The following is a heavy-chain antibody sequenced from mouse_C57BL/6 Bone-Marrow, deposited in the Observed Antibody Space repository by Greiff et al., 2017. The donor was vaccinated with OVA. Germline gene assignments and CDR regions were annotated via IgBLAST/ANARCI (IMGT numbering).Heavy chain of an antibody. J-gene: IGHJ4*01. CDR1: GFTFSDYY. CDR2: ISNGGGST. V-gene: IGHV5-12*01. D-gene: IGHD2-5*01. Sequence: EVKLVESGGGLVQPGGSLKLSCAASGFTFSDYYMYWVRQTPEKRLEWVAYISNGGGSTYYPDTVKGRFTISRDNAKNTLYLQMSRLKSEDTAMYYLARRASNYDYAMDYWGQGTSVTVSS. CDR3: ARRASNYDYAMDY.